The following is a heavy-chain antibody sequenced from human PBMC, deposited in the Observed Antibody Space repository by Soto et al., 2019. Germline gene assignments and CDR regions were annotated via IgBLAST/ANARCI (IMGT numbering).Heavy chain of an antibody. V-gene: IGHV3-21*01. CDR1: GLTFRTYT. J-gene: IGHJ6*02. D-gene: IGHD3-10*01. Sequence: PGGSLRLSCKPPGLTFRTYTIDWVRQAPGKGLEWVSGIRGFSPYTFYAESVKGRFTISRDNAKNSLYLQMNSLRAEDTAVYYCARDRGYDAHDYYYNAMDVWGQGTTVTVSS. CDR2: IRGFSPYT. CDR3: ARDRGYDAHDYYYNAMDV.